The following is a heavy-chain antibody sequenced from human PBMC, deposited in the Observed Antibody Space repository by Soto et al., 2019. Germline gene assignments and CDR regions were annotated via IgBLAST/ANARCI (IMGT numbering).Heavy chain of an antibody. CDR3: ASLPSLHFVNY. D-gene: IGHD3-3*02. J-gene: IGHJ4*02. CDR2: MFYGVRT. V-gene: IGHV4-39*01. Sequence: SETLSLTCTVSGSSINSSGYYWGWIRQPPGKGLEWIGSMFYGVRTYYNPSLKSRVTVSVDTSKNQFSLNLRSMTAPDPAVYSCASLPSLHFVNYWGQRPLVTVSS. CDR1: GSSINSSGYY.